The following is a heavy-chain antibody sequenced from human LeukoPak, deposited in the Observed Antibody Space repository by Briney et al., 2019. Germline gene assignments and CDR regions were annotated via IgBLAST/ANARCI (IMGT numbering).Heavy chain of an antibody. J-gene: IGHJ3*02. Sequence: ASVKVSCKASGYTFTGYYMHWVRQAPGQGLEWMGWINPNSGGTNYAQKFLGRVTMTRDASITTAYMELSRLRSDDTAVYYCARGGSGWFDAFDIWGQGTMVTVSS. V-gene: IGHV1-2*02. D-gene: IGHD6-19*01. CDR1: GYTFTGYY. CDR2: INPNSGGT. CDR3: ARGGSGWFDAFDI.